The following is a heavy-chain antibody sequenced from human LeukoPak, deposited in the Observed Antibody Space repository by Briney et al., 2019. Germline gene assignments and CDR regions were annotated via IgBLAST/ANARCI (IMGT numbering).Heavy chain of an antibody. CDR1: GYTFNNYG. D-gene: IGHD3-10*01. CDR2: ISGSGATT. J-gene: IGHJ4*02. Sequence: PGGSLRLSCAASGYTFNNYGMSWVRQAPDKGLEWVSAISGSGATTYYADSVKGRFTISRDNSKNTLYLQMSSLRAEDTAVYYCAKPGDRTSMRFGELNWGQGTLVTVSS. V-gene: IGHV3-23*01. CDR3: AKPGDRTSMRFGELN.